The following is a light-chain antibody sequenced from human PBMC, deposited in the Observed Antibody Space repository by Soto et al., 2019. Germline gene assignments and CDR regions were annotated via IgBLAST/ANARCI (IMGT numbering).Light chain of an antibody. J-gene: IGKJ1*01. CDR1: QSVSNTY. Sequence: EIVLTQSPGTLSLSPGERATLSCRASQSVSNTYLAWYQQKPGQAPRLLIYDASSRATGIPDRFSGSGSGTDFTLTISRLEPEDSAVYYCQQYGSSPRTFGQGTKVDIK. CDR3: QQYGSSPRT. CDR2: DAS. V-gene: IGKV3-20*01.